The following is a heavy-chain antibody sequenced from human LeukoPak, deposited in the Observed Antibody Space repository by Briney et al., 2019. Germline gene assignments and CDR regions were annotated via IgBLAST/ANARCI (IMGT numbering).Heavy chain of an antibody. CDR2: IWYGGSNK. V-gene: IGHV3-30*02. CDR1: GFTFSSYG. Sequence: PGGSLRLSCAASGFTFSSYGMHWVRQAPGKGLEWVAVIWYGGSNKYYADSVKGRFTISRDNSKNTLYLQMNSLRAEDTAVYYCAKDQDGFWSGRGPYYYMDVWGKGTTVTVSS. D-gene: IGHD3-3*01. CDR3: AKDQDGFWSGRGPYYYMDV. J-gene: IGHJ6*03.